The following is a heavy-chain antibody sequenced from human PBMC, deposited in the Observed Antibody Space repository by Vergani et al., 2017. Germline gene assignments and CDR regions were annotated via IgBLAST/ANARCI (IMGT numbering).Heavy chain of an antibody. D-gene: IGHD2-15*01. CDR1: GGSISSYY. CDR2: INHSGST. V-gene: IGHV4-34*01. Sequence: QVQLQESGPGLVKPSETLSLTCTVSGGSISSYYWSWIRQPPGKGLEWIGEINHSGSTNYNPSLTSRVTISVDTSKNQFSLKLSSVTAADTAVYYCARGLPGYCSGGSCDSPRPIRAKPNWFDPWGQGTLVTVSS. J-gene: IGHJ5*02. CDR3: ARGLPGYCSGGSCDSPRPIRAKPNWFDP.